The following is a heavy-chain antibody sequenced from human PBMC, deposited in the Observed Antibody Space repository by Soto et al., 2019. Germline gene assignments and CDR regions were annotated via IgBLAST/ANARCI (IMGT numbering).Heavy chain of an antibody. J-gene: IGHJ4*02. CDR2: IYSSGSA. CDR1: RASIYTYS. D-gene: IGHD1-26*01. V-gene: IGHV4-4*07. Sequence: SETLSLTCTVSRASIYTYSWTWIRQPAGKGLQWIGHIYSSGSANYSPSLKSRVSMSVDSSKNQISLKVSSVTAADTAVYYCATIVGANDYWGQGTLVTVSS. CDR3: ATIVGANDY.